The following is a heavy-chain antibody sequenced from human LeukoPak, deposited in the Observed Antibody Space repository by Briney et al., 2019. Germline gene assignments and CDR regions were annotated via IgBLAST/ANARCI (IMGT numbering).Heavy chain of an antibody. Sequence: SETLSLTCAVYGGSFSGYYWSWIRQPPGKGPEWIGEINHSGSTNYNPSLKSRVTISVDASKNQFSLKLSSVTAADTAVYYCARTPLQYYDSSGSLELWGQGTLVTVSS. D-gene: IGHD3-22*01. V-gene: IGHV4-34*01. CDR1: GGSFSGYY. J-gene: IGHJ4*02. CDR3: ARTPLQYYDSSGSLEL. CDR2: INHSGST.